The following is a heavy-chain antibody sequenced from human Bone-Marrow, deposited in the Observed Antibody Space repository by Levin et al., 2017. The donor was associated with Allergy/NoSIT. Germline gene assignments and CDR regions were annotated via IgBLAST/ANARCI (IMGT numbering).Heavy chain of an antibody. CDR1: GFTFRDFS. CDR2: IGSKPYGGAT. Sequence: QAGGSLRLSCSASGFTFRDFSVSWFRQAPGKGLEWVAFIGSKPYGGATEYAASVKGRFIVTRDDPRNIAYLQMNSLRSEDTGVYHCTRGSIYGANWGQGTLVTVAS. J-gene: IGHJ4*01. V-gene: IGHV3-49*03. CDR3: TRGSIYGAN. D-gene: IGHD3-3*01.